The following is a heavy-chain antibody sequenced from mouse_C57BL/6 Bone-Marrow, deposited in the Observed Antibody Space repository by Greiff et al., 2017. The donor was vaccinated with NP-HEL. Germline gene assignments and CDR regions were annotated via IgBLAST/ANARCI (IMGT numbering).Heavy chain of an antibody. CDR1: GYTFTSYW. Sequence: QVHVKQPGAELVKPGASVKLSCKASGYTFTSYWMQWVKQRPGQGLEWIGEIAPSDSYTTYNQKFKGKATLTVDTSSSTAYMQLSSLTSEDSAVYYCARDSSGLYYYAMDYWGQGTSVTVSS. CDR3: ARDSSGLYYYAMDY. V-gene: IGHV1-50*01. J-gene: IGHJ4*01. CDR2: IAPSDSYT. D-gene: IGHD3-2*02.